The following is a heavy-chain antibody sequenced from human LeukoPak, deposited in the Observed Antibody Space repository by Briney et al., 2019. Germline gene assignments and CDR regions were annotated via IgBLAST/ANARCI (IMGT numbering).Heavy chain of an antibody. Sequence: SETLSLTCTVSGGSVSSYYWSWIRQPPGKGLEWIGYIYYSGSTNYNPSLKSRVTISVDTSKNQFSLKLSAVTAADTAVYYCARHSDGDRYYFDYWGQGTLVTVSS. CDR2: IYYSGST. CDR3: ARHSDGDRYYFDY. CDR1: GGSVSSYY. D-gene: IGHD4-17*01. V-gene: IGHV4-59*08. J-gene: IGHJ4*02.